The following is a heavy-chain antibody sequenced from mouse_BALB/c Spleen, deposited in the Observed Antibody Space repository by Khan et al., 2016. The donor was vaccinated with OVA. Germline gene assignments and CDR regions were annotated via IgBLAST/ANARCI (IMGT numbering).Heavy chain of an antibody. CDR1: GYTFINYW. V-gene: IGHV1-7*01. J-gene: IGHJ2*01. CDR2: INPTTGYT. Sequence: QIQLVQSGAELAKPGASVKMSCKASGYTFINYWMNWVKQRPGQGLEWIGYINPTTGYTEYNLKFKDKATLTADKSSSTAHMQLSSLTSADSAVYYCARRGLRWDFDDWGQGTTLTVSS. D-gene: IGHD1-1*01. CDR3: ARRGLRWDFDD.